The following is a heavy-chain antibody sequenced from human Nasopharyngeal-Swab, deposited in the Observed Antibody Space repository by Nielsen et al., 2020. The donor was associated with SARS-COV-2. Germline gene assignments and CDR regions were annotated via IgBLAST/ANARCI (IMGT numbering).Heavy chain of an antibody. V-gene: IGHV3-7*03. CDR2: IKQDGSEK. Sequence: WIRQPPGKGLEWVANIKQDGSEKYYVDSVKGRFTISRDNAKNSLYLQMNSLRAEDTAVYYCAKLAPYYFDYWGQGTLVTVSS. CDR3: AKLAPYYFDY. D-gene: IGHD4-23*01. J-gene: IGHJ4*02.